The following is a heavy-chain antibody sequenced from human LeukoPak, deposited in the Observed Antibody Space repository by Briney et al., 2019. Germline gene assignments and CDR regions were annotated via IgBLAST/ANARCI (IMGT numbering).Heavy chain of an antibody. CDR3: ARDVDFYASGSYSDY. V-gene: IGHV3-23*01. D-gene: IGHD3-10*01. Sequence: PGGSLRLSCEASGFTFSTYGMSWVRQAPGKGLEWVSAISYSGGSTYYADSVKGRFTISRDNSKNTLYLQMNSLRAEDTAVYFCARDVDFYASGSYSDYWGQGILATVSS. CDR2: ISYSGGST. CDR1: GFTFSTYG. J-gene: IGHJ4*01.